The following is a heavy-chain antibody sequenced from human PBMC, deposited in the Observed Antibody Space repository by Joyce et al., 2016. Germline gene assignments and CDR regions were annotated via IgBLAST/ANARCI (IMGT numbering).Heavy chain of an antibody. D-gene: IGHD2-2*01. Sequence: QVQLVQSVGEVKKPGASVKVSCKASGYTFTNHGISWVRQAPGQGLEWMGWISVYNGNTNFAQKYQVRVTVTTDTFTSTAYMELRTLRSDDTAVYYCARDKELYCSTTSCQDAADIWGQGTMVTVSS. V-gene: IGHV1-18*04. CDR1: GYTFTNHG. CDR2: ISVYNGNT. J-gene: IGHJ3*02. CDR3: ARDKELYCSTTSCQDAADI.